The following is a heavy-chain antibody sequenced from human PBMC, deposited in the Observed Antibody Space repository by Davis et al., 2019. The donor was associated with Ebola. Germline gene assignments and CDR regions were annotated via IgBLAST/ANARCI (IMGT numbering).Heavy chain of an antibody. D-gene: IGHD6-13*01. CDR3: ARVTIYSSSCFDY. CDR2: INHSGST. Sequence: MPSETLSLTCAVYGGSFSGYYWRWIRQPPGKGLEWIWEINHSGSTNYNPSPKSRVTISVDTSKNQFSLKLSTVTAADTAVYYCARVTIYSSSCFDYWGQGTLVTVSS. V-gene: IGHV4-34*01. CDR1: GGSFSGYY. J-gene: IGHJ4*02.